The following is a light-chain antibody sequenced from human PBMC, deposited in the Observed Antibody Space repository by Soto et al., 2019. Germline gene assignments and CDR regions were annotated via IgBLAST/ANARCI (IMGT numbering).Light chain of an antibody. CDR2: KAS. J-gene: IGKJ1*01. CDR3: QHYNSPWR. V-gene: IGKV1-5*03. Sequence: DIQMTQSPSTLSASAGDTGTITCRASQSVTAWLAWYLQKPGKAPKLLIYKASTLETGAPSRFSGSGSGTEFTLTIRSLQPDEFATYYCQHYNSPWRFGQGTKVDI. CDR1: QSVTAW.